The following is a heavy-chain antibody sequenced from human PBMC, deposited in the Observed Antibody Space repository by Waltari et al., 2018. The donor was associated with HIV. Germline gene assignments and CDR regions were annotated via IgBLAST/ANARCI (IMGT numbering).Heavy chain of an antibody. CDR1: GGSISSYY. CDR3: ARLGSIVVVPAAMGEDDAFDI. D-gene: IGHD2-2*01. CDR2: IYYSGST. J-gene: IGHJ3*02. Sequence: QVQLQESGPGLVKPSETLSLTCTVSGGSISSYYWSWIRQPQGTGLEWIGYIYYSGSTNYNPSLKSRVTISVDTSKNQFSLKLSSVTAADTAVYYCARLGSIVVVPAAMGEDDAFDIWGQGTMVTVSS. V-gene: IGHV4-59*08.